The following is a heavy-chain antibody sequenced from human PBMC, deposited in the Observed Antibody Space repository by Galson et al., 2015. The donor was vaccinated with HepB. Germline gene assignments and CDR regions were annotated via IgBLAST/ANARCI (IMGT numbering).Heavy chain of an antibody. Sequence: SLRLSCAASGFTFSSYGMHWVRQAPGKGLGWVAVIWYDGSNKYYADSVKGRFTISRDNSKNTLYLQMNSLRAEDTAVYYCARVRITTVLYYGMDVCAPGATVTVPS. CDR1: GFTFSSYG. CDR3: ARVRITTVLYYGMDV. J-gene: IGHJ6*02. V-gene: IGHV3-33*01. CDR2: IWYDGSNK. D-gene: IGHD4-17*01.